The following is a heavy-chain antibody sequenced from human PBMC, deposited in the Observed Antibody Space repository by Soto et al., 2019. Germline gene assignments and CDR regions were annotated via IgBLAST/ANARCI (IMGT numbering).Heavy chain of an antibody. CDR3: ERREIQGPIDY. D-gene: IGHD1-26*01. CDR1: GYSLSSSNW. Sequence: SETMSLTCAVSGYSLSSSNWWGWIRQPPGKGLEWIGYIYYSGTTYYNPSLKSRVTMSVDTSKNQFSLKLTSVTAVDTAVYYCERREIQGPIDYWGQGTLVTVSS. V-gene: IGHV4-28*01. J-gene: IGHJ4*02. CDR2: IYYSGTT.